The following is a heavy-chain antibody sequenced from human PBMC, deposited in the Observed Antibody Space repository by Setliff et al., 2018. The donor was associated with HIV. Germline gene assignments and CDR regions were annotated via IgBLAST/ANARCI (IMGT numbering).Heavy chain of an antibody. CDR3: ASRVYYYDSSGYLREEGFDP. D-gene: IGHD3-22*01. V-gene: IGHV4-39*01. Sequence: SETLSLTCTVSGGSTSSSRYYWSWIRQPPGKGLEWIGSIYYSGSTYYNPSLKSRVTISVDTSKNQFSLKLSSVTAADAAVYYCASRVYYYDSSGYLREEGFDPWGQGTLVTVSS. CDR1: GGSTSSSRYY. J-gene: IGHJ5*02. CDR2: IYYSGST.